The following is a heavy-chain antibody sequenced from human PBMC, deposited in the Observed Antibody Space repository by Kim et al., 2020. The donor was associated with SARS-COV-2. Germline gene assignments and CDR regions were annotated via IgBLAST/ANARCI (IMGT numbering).Heavy chain of an antibody. CDR2: ISWNSGSI. V-gene: IGHV3-9*01. CDR1: GFTFDDYA. J-gene: IGHJ6*02. Sequence: GGSLRLSCAASGFTFDDYAMHWVRQAPGKGLEWVSGISWNSGSIGYADSVKGRFTISRDNAKNSLYLQMNSLRAEDTALYYCAKDMGHNYYYYGMDVWG. D-gene: IGHD1-26*01. CDR3: AKDMGHNYYYYGMDV.